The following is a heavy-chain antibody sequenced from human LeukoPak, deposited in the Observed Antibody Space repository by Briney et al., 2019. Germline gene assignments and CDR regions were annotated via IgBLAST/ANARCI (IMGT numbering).Heavy chain of an antibody. V-gene: IGHV1-69*13. CDR2: IIPIFGTA. D-gene: IGHD6-13*01. CDR3: ARGRSSSWYEGWFDP. Sequence: ASVKVSCKASGGTFSSYAISWVRQAPGQGLEWMGGIIPIFGTANYAQKFQGRVTITADESTSTAYMELSSLRSEDTAVYYCARGRSSSWYEGWFDPWGQGTLVTVSS. CDR1: GGTFSSYA. J-gene: IGHJ5*02.